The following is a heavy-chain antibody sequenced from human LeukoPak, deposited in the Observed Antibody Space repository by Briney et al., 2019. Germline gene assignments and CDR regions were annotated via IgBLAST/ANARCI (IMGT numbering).Heavy chain of an antibody. Sequence: PSETLSLTCTVSGNSFGDYYWSWIRQPAGKGLEWIGRIYSSGSTNYNPSLKSRVTISLDTSKNQFSLKLSSVTAADTAVYYCARQYSDILTGYHRGELYWYFDLWGRGTLVTVSS. D-gene: IGHD3-9*01. V-gene: IGHV4-4*07. CDR3: ARQYSDILTGYHRGELYWYFDL. J-gene: IGHJ2*01. CDR2: IYSSGST. CDR1: GNSFGDYY.